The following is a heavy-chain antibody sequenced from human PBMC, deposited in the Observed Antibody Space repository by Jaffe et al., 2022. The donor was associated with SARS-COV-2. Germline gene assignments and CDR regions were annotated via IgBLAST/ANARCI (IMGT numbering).Heavy chain of an antibody. CDR2: IYYSGST. V-gene: IGHV4-59*01. CDR1: GGSISSYY. Sequence: QVQLQESGPGLVKPSETLSLTCTVSGGSISSYYWSWIRQPPGKGLEWIGYIYYSGSTNYNPSLKSRVTISVDTSKNQFSLKLSSVTAADTAVYYCARRYSSAPYGMDVWGQGTTVTVSS. CDR3: ARRYSSAPYGMDV. D-gene: IGHD6-19*01. J-gene: IGHJ6*02.